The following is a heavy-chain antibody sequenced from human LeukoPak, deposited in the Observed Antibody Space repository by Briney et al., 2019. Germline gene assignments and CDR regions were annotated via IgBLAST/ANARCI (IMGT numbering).Heavy chain of an antibody. CDR1: GGSFSGYY. Sequence: SETLSLTCAVYGGSFSGYYWSWIRQPPGKGVEWIGEINHSGSTNYNPSLKSRVTISVDTSKNQFSLKLSSVTAADTAVYYCARGRGFVAARLNYYYYYYMDVWGKGTTVTVSS. CDR3: ARGRGFVAARLNYYYYYYMDV. V-gene: IGHV4-34*01. D-gene: IGHD6-6*01. CDR2: INHSGST. J-gene: IGHJ6*03.